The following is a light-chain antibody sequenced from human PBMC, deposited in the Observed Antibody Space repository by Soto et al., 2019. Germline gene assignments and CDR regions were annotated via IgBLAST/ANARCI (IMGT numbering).Light chain of an antibody. V-gene: IGLV2-14*01. CDR3: SSYTSNSTPYV. Sequence: QSALTQPACVSGSRGQSITISCTGTSSDVGGYNYVSWYQQHPGKAPKLMIYEVSNRPSGVSNRFSGSKSGNTASLTISGLQAEDEADYYCSSYTSNSTPYVFGTGTKLTVL. CDR2: EVS. CDR1: SSDVGGYNY. J-gene: IGLJ1*01.